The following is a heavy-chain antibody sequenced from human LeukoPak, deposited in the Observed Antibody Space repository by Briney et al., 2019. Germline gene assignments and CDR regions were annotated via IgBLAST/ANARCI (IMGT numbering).Heavy chain of an antibody. CDR2: IWYDGSNK. D-gene: IGHD3-22*01. Sequence: PGRSLRLSCAASGFTFSSYGMHWVRQAPGKGLEWVAVIWYDGSNKYYADSVKGRFTISRDNSKNTLCLQMNSLRAEDTAVYYCARDDPDYYDSSGYPNFDYWGQGTLVTVSS. V-gene: IGHV3-33*01. CDR3: ARDDPDYYDSSGYPNFDY. J-gene: IGHJ4*02. CDR1: GFTFSSYG.